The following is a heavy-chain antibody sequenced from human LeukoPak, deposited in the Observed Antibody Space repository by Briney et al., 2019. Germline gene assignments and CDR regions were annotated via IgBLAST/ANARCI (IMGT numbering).Heavy chain of an antibody. D-gene: IGHD3-22*01. J-gene: IGHJ4*02. V-gene: IGHV3-48*01. CDR1: EFAFSTYN. CDR2: ISTGSSTT. CDR3: ARVMYYYDSSGQKAYYFDY. Sequence: GGSLRLSCAASEFAFSTYNMNWVRQAPGKGLEWVSYISTGSSTTYYADSVKGRFTISRDNSKNTLYLQMNSLRAEDTAVYYCARVMYYYDSSGQKAYYFDYWGQGTLVTVSS.